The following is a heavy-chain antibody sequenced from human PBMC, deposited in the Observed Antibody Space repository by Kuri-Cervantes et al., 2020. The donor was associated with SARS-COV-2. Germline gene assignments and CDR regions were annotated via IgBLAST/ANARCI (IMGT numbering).Heavy chain of an antibody. CDR3: ARRINYWWFDP. CDR2: IHHSGST. V-gene: IGHV4-30-2*01. J-gene: IGHJ5*02. Sequence: SETLSLTCAVSGGSISSDGYSWSWIRQPPGKGLEWIGYIHHSGSTYYNPSLKSRVTISVDRSKNQFSLKLSSVTAADTAVYYCARRINYWWFDPWGQGTLVTVSS. CDR1: GGSISSDGYS. D-gene: IGHD4-11*01.